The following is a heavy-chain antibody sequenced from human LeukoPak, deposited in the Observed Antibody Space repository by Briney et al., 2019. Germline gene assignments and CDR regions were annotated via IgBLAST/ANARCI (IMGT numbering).Heavy chain of an antibody. CDR1: GASVSSGDHY. Sequence: PSETLSLTCTVSGASVSSGDHYWRWIRQPPGKGLEWIGSISNSGSTYYNPSLKSRVTISLDTSKNQFSLKLSSVTAADTAVYYCARGDSYDYVWGSYRPTFEYWGQGTLVIVSS. J-gene: IGHJ4*02. D-gene: IGHD3-16*02. V-gene: IGHV4-30-4*08. CDR3: ARGDSYDYVWGSYRPTFEY. CDR2: ISNSGST.